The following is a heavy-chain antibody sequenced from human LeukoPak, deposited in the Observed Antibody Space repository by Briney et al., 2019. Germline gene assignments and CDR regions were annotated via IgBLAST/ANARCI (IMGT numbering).Heavy chain of an antibody. Sequence: PGGSLRLSCAASGFTFSSYAMSWVRQAPGKGLEWVSAISGSGGSTYYADSVKGRFTISRDNSKNTLYLQMNSLRAEDTAVYYCANSGYDLGVGGYYYYGMDVWGQGTTVTVSS. V-gene: IGHV3-23*01. CDR1: GFTFSSYA. D-gene: IGHD5-12*01. CDR3: ANSGYDLGVGGYYYYGMDV. J-gene: IGHJ6*02. CDR2: ISGSGGST.